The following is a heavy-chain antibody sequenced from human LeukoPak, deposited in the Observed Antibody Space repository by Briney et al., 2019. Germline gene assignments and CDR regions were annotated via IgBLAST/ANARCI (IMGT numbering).Heavy chain of an antibody. CDR3: ARIAVAGAGYYYGMDV. CDR1: GGSISSYY. CDR2: IYYSGST. Sequence: SETLSLTCTVSGGSISSYYWSWIRQPPGKGLGWIGYIYYSGSTNYNPSLKSRVTISVDTSKNQFSLKLSSVTAADTAVYYCARIAVAGAGYYYGMDVWGQGTTVTVSS. V-gene: IGHV4-59*01. J-gene: IGHJ6*02. D-gene: IGHD6-19*01.